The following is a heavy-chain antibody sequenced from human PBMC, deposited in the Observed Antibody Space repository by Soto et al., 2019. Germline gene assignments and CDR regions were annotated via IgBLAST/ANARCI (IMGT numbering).Heavy chain of an antibody. CDR2: IKSKTDGGTT. J-gene: IGHJ4*02. Sequence: EVQLVESGGGLVKPGGSLRLSCAASGFTFSNAWMSWVRQAPGKGLEWVGRIKSKTDGGTTDYAAPVKGRFTISRDDSKNTLYLQMNSLKTEDTAVYYCTTEVGYYYGSGSYHRGYWGQGTLVTVSS. CDR3: TTEVGYYYGSGSYHRGY. D-gene: IGHD3-10*01. CDR1: GFTFSNAW. V-gene: IGHV3-15*01.